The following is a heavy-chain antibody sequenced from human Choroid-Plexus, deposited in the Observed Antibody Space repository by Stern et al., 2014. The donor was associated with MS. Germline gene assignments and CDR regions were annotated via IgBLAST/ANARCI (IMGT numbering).Heavy chain of an antibody. J-gene: IGHJ6*02. D-gene: IGHD3-3*01. CDR1: GYIFTGYY. V-gene: IGHV1-2*02. CDR2: IKPNTGGT. CDR3: ARDQRGITIFGVVTDYYYLGMDV. Sequence: VQLVESGAEVKKLGASVKVSCKTSGYIFTGYYIHWVRQAPGQGLEWMAWIKPNTGGTKYAQKIQGRVTMSRDTSISTAYVELSSLTSDDTAVYYCARDQRGITIFGVVTDYYYLGMDVWGQGTTVTVSS.